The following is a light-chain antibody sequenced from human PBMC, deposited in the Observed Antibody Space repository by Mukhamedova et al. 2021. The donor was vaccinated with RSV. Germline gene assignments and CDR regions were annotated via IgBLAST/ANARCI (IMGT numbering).Light chain of an antibody. Sequence: SVITNLAWYQQKPGQAPRLLIHGASTSATGIPVRFSGSGSGTEFTLTISSPQSEDSAVYYCQQYNNWPSYTFGQGTKLEIK. CDR3: QQYNNWPSYT. CDR2: GAS. CDR1: SVITN. J-gene: IGKJ2*01. V-gene: IGKV3-15*01.